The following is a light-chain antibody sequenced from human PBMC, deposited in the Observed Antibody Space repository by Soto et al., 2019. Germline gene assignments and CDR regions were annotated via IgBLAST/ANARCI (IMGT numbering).Light chain of an antibody. J-gene: IGKJ2*01. CDR1: QSLSISY. Sequence: EIGFTQCPRTLSLFPGERATLSCRASQSLSISYVAWYQQKPGQAPRLLIYGASSRAAGIPDRFSGSGSGTDFTLTISRLEPDDFAVYYCQQYCSCPPTYTLGQGTKVDIK. V-gene: IGKV3-20*01. CDR3: QQYCSCPPTYT. CDR2: GAS.